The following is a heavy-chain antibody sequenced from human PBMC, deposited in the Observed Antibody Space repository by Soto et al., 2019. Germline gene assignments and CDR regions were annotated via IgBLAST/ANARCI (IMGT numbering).Heavy chain of an antibody. CDR2: ISYDGSNK. Sequence: QVQLVESGGGVVQPGRSLRLSCAASGFTFSSYAMHWVRQAPGKGLEWVAVISYDGSNKYNADSVKGRFTISRDNSKNTLYLQMNSLRAEDTAVYYCARERITIFGVVTQTYYYYGMDVWGQGTTVTVSS. J-gene: IGHJ6*02. CDR3: ARERITIFGVVTQTYYYYGMDV. D-gene: IGHD3-3*01. V-gene: IGHV3-30-3*01. CDR1: GFTFSSYA.